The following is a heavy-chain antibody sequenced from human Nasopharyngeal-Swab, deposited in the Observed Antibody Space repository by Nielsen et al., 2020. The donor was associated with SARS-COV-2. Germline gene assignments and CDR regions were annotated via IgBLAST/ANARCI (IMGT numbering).Heavy chain of an antibody. CDR3: ALGTGITVTMWGGY. CDR2: FIPIFGTA. Sequence: VRQPHGRGLEGLGGFIPIFGTANYAQTFQGRVTITADKSTSTAYMELSSLRSEDTAVYYCALGTGITVTMWGGYWGQGTLVTVSS. J-gene: IGHJ4*02. V-gene: IGHV1-69*06. D-gene: IGHD4-17*01.